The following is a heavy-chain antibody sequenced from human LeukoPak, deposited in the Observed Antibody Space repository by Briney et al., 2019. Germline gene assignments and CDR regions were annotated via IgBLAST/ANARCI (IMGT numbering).Heavy chain of an antibody. CDR2: IKQDGSVI. V-gene: IGHV3-7*01. D-gene: IGHD1-26*01. J-gene: IGHJ5*02. Sequence: GGSLRLSCAASGFYFNSYWMAWVRQAPGKGLEWVASIKQDGSVIYHVDSVKGRFTNSRDNARNSLFVQMNGLRAEDTAVYYCARWDHGSSQEWRLDPWGQGTLVTVSS. CDR3: ARWDHGSSQEWRLDP. CDR1: GFYFNSYW.